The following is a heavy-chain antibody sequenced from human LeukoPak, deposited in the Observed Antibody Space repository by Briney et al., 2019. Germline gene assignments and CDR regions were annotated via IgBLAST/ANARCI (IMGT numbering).Heavy chain of an antibody. CDR1: GFTFSSYS. D-gene: IGHD6-13*01. CDR3: AREAQQLVDY. CDR2: MSSSSSYI. V-gene: IGHV3-21*01. Sequence: GGSLRLSCAASGFTFSSYSMNWVSQAPGKGLEWVSSMSSSSSYIYYADSVKGRFTISRDNAKNSLYLQMNSLRAEDTAVYYCAREAQQLVDYWGQGTLVTVSS. J-gene: IGHJ4*02.